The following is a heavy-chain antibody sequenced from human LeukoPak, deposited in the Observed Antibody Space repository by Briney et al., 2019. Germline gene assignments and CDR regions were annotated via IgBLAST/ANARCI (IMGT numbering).Heavy chain of an antibody. Sequence: ASVKVSCKASGYTFTSYGISWVRQAPGQGLEWMGWISAYNGNTNYAQELQGRVTMTTDTSTSTAYMELRSLRSDDTAVYYCARDMLSNGLFDYWGQGTLVTVSS. J-gene: IGHJ4*02. CDR1: GYTFTSYG. CDR3: ARDMLSNGLFDY. V-gene: IGHV1-18*01. CDR2: ISAYNGNT. D-gene: IGHD3-10*02.